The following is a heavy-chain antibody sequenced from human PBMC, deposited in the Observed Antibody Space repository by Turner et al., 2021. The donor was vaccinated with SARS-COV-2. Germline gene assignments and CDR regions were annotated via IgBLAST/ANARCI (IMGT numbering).Heavy chain of an antibody. D-gene: IGHD4-17*01. CDR1: GGSIRSSSYY. CDR2: IYYSGNT. J-gene: IGHJ4*02. Sequence: LQLQESGPGLVKPSATLSLTCAVSGGSIRSSSYYWGWIRQSPGKGLEWIGSIYYSGNTYYSPSLKSRVTISVDTSKNQFSLKLNSVTAADTAVYYCARHSSMTTVPFDYWGQGTLVTVSS. CDR3: ARHSSMTTVPFDY. V-gene: IGHV4-39*01.